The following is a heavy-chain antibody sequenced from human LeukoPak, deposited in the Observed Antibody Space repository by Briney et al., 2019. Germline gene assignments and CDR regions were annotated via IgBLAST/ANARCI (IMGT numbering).Heavy chain of an antibody. V-gene: IGHV4-39*07. D-gene: IGHD6-13*01. J-gene: IGHJ5*02. CDR2: IYYSGST. CDR3: AREVTESSWSPQNWFDP. CDR1: GGSISSSSYY. Sequence: SETLYLTCTVSGGSISSSSYYWGWIRQPPGKGLEWIGSIYYSGSTYYNPSLKSRVTISVDTSKNQFSLKLSSVTAADTAVYYCAREVTESSWSPQNWFDPWGQGTLVTVSS.